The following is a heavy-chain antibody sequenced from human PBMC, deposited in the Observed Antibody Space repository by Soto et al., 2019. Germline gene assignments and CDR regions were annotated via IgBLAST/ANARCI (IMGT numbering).Heavy chain of an antibody. D-gene: IGHD3-22*01. V-gene: IGHV3-21*05. CDR1: GFTFRNFG. CDR3: ARCYYDSSGYHDAFDI. J-gene: IGHJ3*02. Sequence: PGGSLRLSCVASGFTFRNFGMHWVRQAPGKGLEWVSYISSSSSYTNYADSVKGRFTISRDNAKNSLYLQMNSLRAEDTAVYYCARCYYDSSGYHDAFDIWGQGTMVTVSS. CDR2: ISSSSSYT.